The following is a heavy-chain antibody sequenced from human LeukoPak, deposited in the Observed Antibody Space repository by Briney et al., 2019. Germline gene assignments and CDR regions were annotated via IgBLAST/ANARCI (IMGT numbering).Heavy chain of an antibody. D-gene: IGHD5-24*01. V-gene: IGHV4-39*07. CDR2: IYYSGST. Sequence: PSETLSLTCTVSGGSISSSSYYWGWIRQPPGKGLEWIGSIYYSGSTYYDPSLKSRVTISVDTSKNQFSLKLSSVTAADTAVYYCARTLPNGRDWFDPWGQGTLVTVSS. CDR3: ARTLPNGRDWFDP. J-gene: IGHJ5*02. CDR1: GGSISSSSYY.